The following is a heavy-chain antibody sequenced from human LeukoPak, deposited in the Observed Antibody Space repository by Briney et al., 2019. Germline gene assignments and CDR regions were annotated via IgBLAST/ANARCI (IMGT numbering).Heavy chain of an antibody. J-gene: IGHJ4*02. D-gene: IGHD1-1*01. Sequence: GGSLRLTCAASGYTFSSYAMSWVRQAPGRGLEWVSAISGSGGSTYYADSVKGRFTISRDNSKNTLYLQMNSLRAEDTAVYYCAKDKNEGYFDYWGQGTLVTVSS. CDR3: AKDKNEGYFDY. V-gene: IGHV3-23*01. CDR2: ISGSGGST. CDR1: GYTFSSYA.